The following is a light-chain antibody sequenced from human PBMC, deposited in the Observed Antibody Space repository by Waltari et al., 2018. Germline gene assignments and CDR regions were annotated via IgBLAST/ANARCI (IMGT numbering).Light chain of an antibody. CDR2: GAS. J-gene: IGKJ4*01. V-gene: IGKV3-20*01. Sequence: DIVLTQSPGTLSVSPGERVTVSCRASQTITGSWLTWYHQKPGQAPRLLIYGASNRATGIPDRFSGSGSGTDFTLTISRLEPEDSAVYYCQQYDGSVVTFGGGTKVEIK. CDR1: QTITGSW. CDR3: QQYDGSVVT.